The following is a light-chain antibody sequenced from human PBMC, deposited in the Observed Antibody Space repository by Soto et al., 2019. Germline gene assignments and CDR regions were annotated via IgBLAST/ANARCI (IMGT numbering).Light chain of an antibody. CDR2: DVS. CDR1: SSDVGGYNY. CDR3: GSDTSRGV. Sequence: QSALTQPASVSGSPGQSITISCTGTSSDVGGYNYVSWYQQHPGKAPKLMIYDVSNRPSGVSNRFSGSKSGNTASLTISGLQAEDEADYYCGSDTSRGVFGTGTKLTVL. J-gene: IGLJ1*01. V-gene: IGLV2-14*01.